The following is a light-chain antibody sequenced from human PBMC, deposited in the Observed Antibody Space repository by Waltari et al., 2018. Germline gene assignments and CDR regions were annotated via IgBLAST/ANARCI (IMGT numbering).Light chain of an antibody. CDR2: VVN. V-gene: IGLV2-23*02. Sequence: QSALTQTASVSGPPGLSITFSCTGTYRVVGSSNYFAQYQPYPGRAPRPVIYVVNTRPSVISDRFSGSTSGNTSSLTISGLRAEDEADYYCCSYSGTCHVVFGGGTKLTVL. J-gene: IGLJ2*01. CDR1: YRVVGSSNY. CDR3: CSYSGTCHVV.